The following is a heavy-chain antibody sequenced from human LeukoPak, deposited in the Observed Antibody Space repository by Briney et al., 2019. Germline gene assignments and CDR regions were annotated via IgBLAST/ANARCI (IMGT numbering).Heavy chain of an antibody. J-gene: IGHJ6*03. D-gene: IGHD1-26*01. CDR2: IYHSGST. CDR3: ARELEGATRLHYYYYYMDV. V-gene: IGHV4-4*02. CDR1: GGSISSSNW. Sequence: SETLSLTCAVSGGSISSSNWWSWVRQPPGKGLEWIGEIYHSGSTNYNPSLKSRVTISVDTSKNQFSLKLSSVTAADTAVYYCARELEGATRLHYYYYYMDVWGKGTTVTISS.